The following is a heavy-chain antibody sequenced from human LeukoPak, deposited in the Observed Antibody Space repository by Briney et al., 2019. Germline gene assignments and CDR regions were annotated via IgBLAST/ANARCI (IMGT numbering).Heavy chain of an antibody. V-gene: IGHV1-46*01. Sequence: ASVKVSRKASGYTFTSYYMHWVRQAPGQGLEWMGIINPSGGSTSYAQKFQGRVTMTRNTPISTAYMELISLRSEDTAVYYCARGDTWFDYWGQGTLVTVSS. CDR2: INPSGGST. CDR1: GYTFTSYY. CDR3: ARGDTWFDY. J-gene: IGHJ4*02.